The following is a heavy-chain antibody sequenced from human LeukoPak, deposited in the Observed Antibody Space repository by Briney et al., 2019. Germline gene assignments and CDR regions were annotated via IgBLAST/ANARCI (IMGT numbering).Heavy chain of an antibody. CDR3: AKADCSGGSCYSVAGYFDY. Sequence: GGSLRLSCAASGFTFSSYGMHWVRQAPGKGLEWVAFIRYDGSNKYYADSVKGRFTISRDNSKNTLYLQMNSLRAEDTAVYYCAKADCSGGSCYSVAGYFDYWGQGTLVTVSS. D-gene: IGHD2-15*01. CDR2: IRYDGSNK. CDR1: GFTFSSYG. J-gene: IGHJ4*02. V-gene: IGHV3-30*02.